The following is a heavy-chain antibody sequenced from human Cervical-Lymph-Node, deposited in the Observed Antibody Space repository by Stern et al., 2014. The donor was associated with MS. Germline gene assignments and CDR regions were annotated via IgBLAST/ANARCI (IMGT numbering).Heavy chain of an antibody. CDR1: GYTFPTYY. CDR2: IHPSDSNT. V-gene: IGHV5-51*01. J-gene: IGHJ5*01. Sequence: EVKLVESGAEVKKPGESLKLSCEGSGYTFPTYYIGWVRQTPGKGLEWIGLIHPSDSNTRYSPSFQGQVTLSVAKSITTAYLQWSSLKASDTAIYYCARQHCSGGTCYRWFDSWGQGTLVTVSS. CDR3: ARQHCSGGTCYRWFDS. D-gene: IGHD2-15*01.